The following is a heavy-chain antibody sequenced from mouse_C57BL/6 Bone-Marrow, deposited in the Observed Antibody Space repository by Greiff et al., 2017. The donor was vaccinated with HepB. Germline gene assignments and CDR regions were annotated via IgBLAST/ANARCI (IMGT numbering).Heavy chain of an antibody. CDR2: IYPGGGYT. V-gene: IGHV1-63*01. CDR3: ESAYPTGYFDY. CDR1: GFTFTNYW. J-gene: IGHJ2*01. Sequence: QVQLKQSGAELVRPGTSVKMSCKASGFTFTNYWIGWARQRPGHGLEWIGDIYPGGGYTNYNEKFKGKATLTADKSYRTAYMQFSSLTSEDSAIYYCESAYPTGYFDYCGQGTTLTVTS. D-gene: IGHD2-10*01.